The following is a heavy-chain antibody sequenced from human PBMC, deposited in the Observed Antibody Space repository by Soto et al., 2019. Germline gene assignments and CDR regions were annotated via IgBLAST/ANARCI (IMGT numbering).Heavy chain of an antibody. D-gene: IGHD1-1*01. CDR1: GGSISSYY. CDR3: ARKGPGTTGTTRNYYYMDV. Sequence: QVQLQESGPGLVKPSETLSLTCTVSGGSISSYYWSWIRQPPGKGLEWIGYIYYSGSTNYNPSLKSRVTRSVDTSKNQFSLKLSSVTAADTAVYYCARKGPGTTGTTRNYYYMDVWGKGTTVTVSS. J-gene: IGHJ6*03. V-gene: IGHV4-59*08. CDR2: IYYSGST.